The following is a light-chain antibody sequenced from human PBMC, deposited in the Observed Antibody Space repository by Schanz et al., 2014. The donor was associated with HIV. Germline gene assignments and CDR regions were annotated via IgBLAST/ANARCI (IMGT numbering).Light chain of an antibody. J-gene: IGKJ2*03. CDR1: QSISNY. CDR3: QQFGALPQS. Sequence: ETVLTQSPATLSLSPGERATLSCRASQSISNYLAWYQQKPAQAPRLLIYDASNRATGIPARFSGSGSGTDFTLTISSLEPEDFAVYYCQQFGALPQSFGQGTRLEIK. CDR2: DAS. V-gene: IGKV3-11*01.